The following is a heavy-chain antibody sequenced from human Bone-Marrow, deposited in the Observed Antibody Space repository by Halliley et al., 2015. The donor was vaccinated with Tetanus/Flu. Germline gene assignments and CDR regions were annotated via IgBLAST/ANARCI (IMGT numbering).Heavy chain of an antibody. CDR2: ISAYNGKT. V-gene: IGHV1-18*04. CDR3: ARDEDDFLWGGYRPLDGFDI. J-gene: IGHJ3*02. D-gene: IGHD3-16*02. CDR1: GYTFATYA. Sequence: QLVQSGAEVKKTGASVKVSCKTSGYTFATYAITWVRQAPGQGLEWMGLISAYNGKTNYSQKFQGRVTMTTDTSTSTVYMELRSVRADDTGVYCCARDEDDFLWGGYRPLDGFDIWGQGTMVTVSP.